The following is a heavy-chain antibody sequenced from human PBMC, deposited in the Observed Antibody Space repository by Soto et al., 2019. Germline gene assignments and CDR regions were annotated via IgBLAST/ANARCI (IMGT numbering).Heavy chain of an antibody. J-gene: IGHJ4*02. V-gene: IGHV4-59*01. Sequence: SETLSLTCSVSADYFSKYYWTWIRQPPGEGLEWIGYIYFNGNTNYNPSLKGRVTISIDTSKKQSSLNLSSVTAADTAAYYCASVTFGVVVLAHWGQGTLVTVSS. CDR3: ASVTFGVVVLAH. CDR2: IYFNGNT. D-gene: IGHD3-10*01. CDR1: ADYFSKYY.